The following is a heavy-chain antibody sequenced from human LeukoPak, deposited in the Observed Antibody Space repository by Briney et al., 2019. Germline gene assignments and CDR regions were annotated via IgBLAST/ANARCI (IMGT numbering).Heavy chain of an antibody. CDR3: AKILGGTYSFDL. Sequence: GESLRLSCTASGSTFSTYPMTWVRQAPGQGLEWVSAISGNSVTIYYADSVKGRFTISRDNSKNTLYLQMYSLRAEDTAVYYCAKILGGTYSFDLWGQGTLVTVSS. J-gene: IGHJ4*02. CDR1: GSTFSTYP. D-gene: IGHD1-26*01. CDR2: ISGNSVTI. V-gene: IGHV3-23*01.